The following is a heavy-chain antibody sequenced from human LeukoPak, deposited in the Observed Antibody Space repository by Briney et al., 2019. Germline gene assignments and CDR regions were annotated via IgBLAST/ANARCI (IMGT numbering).Heavy chain of an antibody. CDR1: GGSISSYY. Sequence: SETLSLTCTVSGGSISSYYWSWIRQPPGKGLEWIGYIYYSGSTNYNPSLKSRVTISVDTSKNQFSLKLSSVTAADTAVYYCAGVIPGLAAAALYYFDYWGQGTLVTVSS. CDR2: IYYSGST. J-gene: IGHJ4*02. D-gene: IGHD6-13*01. V-gene: IGHV4-59*01. CDR3: AGVIPGLAAAALYYFDY.